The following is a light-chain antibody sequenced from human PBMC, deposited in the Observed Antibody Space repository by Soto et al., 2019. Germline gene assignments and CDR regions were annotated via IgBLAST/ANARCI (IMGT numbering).Light chain of an antibody. CDR1: QSVSSY. J-gene: IGKJ1*01. V-gene: IGKV3D-15*01. Sequence: EIVMTQSPSTLAVSAGERATLSCRASQSVSSYLAWYQQKPGQAPRLLIYDASNRATGIPARFSGSGSGTDFTLTISSLQPDDFATYYCQQYTSYPWTFGQGTKVDIK. CDR3: QQYTSYPWT. CDR2: DAS.